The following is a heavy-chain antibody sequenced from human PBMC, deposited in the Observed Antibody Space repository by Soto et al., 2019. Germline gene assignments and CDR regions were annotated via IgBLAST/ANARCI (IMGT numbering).Heavy chain of an antibody. CDR3: TTDHIFTYYYDSSGYYYGDY. Sequence: GGSLRLSCAASGFTFSNAWMNWVRQAPGKGLEWVGRIKSKTDGGTTDYAAPVKGRLTISRDNSKNTLYLQMNSLKTEDTAVYYCTTDHIFTYYYDSSGYYYGDYWGQGTLVTVSS. J-gene: IGHJ4*02. CDR1: GFTFSNAW. V-gene: IGHV3-15*07. D-gene: IGHD3-22*01. CDR2: IKSKTDGGTT.